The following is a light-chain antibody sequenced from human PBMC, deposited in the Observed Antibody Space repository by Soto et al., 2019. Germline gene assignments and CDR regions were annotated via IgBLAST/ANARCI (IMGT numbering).Light chain of an antibody. J-gene: IGKJ2*01. CDR2: DAS. CDR1: QSISSW. V-gene: IGKV1-5*01. Sequence: DIQMTQSPSTLSASVGDRVTITCRASQSISSWLAWYQQKPGKAPKLLIYDASSLESGVSSRFSGSGSGTDLTLTISTLQPDDFATYYCQQYNSYPYTFGQGTKLEIK. CDR3: QQYNSYPYT.